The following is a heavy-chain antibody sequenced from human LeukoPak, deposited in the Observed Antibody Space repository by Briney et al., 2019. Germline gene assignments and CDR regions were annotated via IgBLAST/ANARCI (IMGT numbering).Heavy chain of an antibody. J-gene: IGHJ4*02. Sequence: PSETLSLTCTVSGGSISTYYWTWIRQPPGKGLEWIGYIYHSGSTNYNPSLKSRATISVDTSQNQFSLKLSSVTAADTAVYYCARDGYSGSDALWGQGTLVTVSS. CDR1: GGSISTYY. CDR3: ARDGYSGSDAL. V-gene: IGHV4-59*01. CDR2: IYHSGST. D-gene: IGHD5-12*01.